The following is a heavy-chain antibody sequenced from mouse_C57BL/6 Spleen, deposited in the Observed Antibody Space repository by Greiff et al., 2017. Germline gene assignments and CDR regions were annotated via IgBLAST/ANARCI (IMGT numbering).Heavy chain of an antibody. CDR2: INPNNGGT. D-gene: IGHD3-1*01. CDR3: ARRARQSAWFAY. CDR1: GYTFTDYN. J-gene: IGHJ3*01. V-gene: IGHV1-18*01. Sequence: EVQLQQSGPELVKPGASVKIPCKASGYTFTDYNMDWVKQSHGKSLEWIGDINPNNGGTIYNQKFKGKATLTVDKSSSTAYMELRSLTSEDTAVYYCARRARQSAWFAYWGQGTLVTVSA.